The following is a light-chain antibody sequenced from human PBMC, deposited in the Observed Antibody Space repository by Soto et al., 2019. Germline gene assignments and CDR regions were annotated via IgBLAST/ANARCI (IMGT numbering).Light chain of an antibody. V-gene: IGKV4-1*01. J-gene: IGKJ3*01. Sequence: DIVMTQSPDSLAVSLGERATINCKSSQNVLYSSNNKNYLAWYQQKPGQPPKLLIYWASTRESGVPDRFSGRGSGTDFTLAISSLQAEDVAVYYCQQYDSAPFTFGPGTKVDI. CDR1: QNVLYSSNNKNY. CDR2: WAS. CDR3: QQYDSAPFT.